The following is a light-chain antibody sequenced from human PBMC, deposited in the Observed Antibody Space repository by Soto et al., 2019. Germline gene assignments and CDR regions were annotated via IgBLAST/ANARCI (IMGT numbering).Light chain of an antibody. V-gene: IGKV3-11*01. CDR1: QSITSN. Sequence: VMTQPPATLSVSPGERATLSCRACQSITSNLARYQQSPGHAPSLLSYVASNRATGIPARFSGSGSGTEFTLTVSCLEPEDCAVNYFQQRSKWPITFGQGTRLEIK. CDR3: QQRSKWPIT. CDR2: VAS. J-gene: IGKJ5*01.